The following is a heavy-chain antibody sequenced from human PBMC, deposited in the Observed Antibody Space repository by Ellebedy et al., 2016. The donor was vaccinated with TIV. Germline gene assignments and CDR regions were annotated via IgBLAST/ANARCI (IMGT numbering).Heavy chain of an antibody. CDR1: GYTFTSYA. Sequence: AASVKVSCKASGYTFTSYAMHWVRQAPGQRLEWMGWINAGNGNTKYSQKFQGRVTITRDTSASTAYMELSSLRSEDTAVYYCAGGRSYAMYYGMDVWGQGTTVTVSS. V-gene: IGHV1-3*01. CDR3: AGGRSYAMYYGMDV. CDR2: INAGNGNT. J-gene: IGHJ6*02. D-gene: IGHD2-8*01.